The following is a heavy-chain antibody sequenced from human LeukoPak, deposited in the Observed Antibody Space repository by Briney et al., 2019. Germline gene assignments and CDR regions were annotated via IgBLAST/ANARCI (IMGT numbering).Heavy chain of an antibody. CDR1: GGSISSGGYY. J-gene: IGHJ3*02. D-gene: IGHD4-17*01. CDR2: IYHSGST. V-gene: IGHV4-30-2*01. CDR3: VSSERGDYGDYVDAFDI. Sequence: SQTLSLTCTVSGGSISSGGYYWSWIRQPPGKGLEWIGYIYHSGSTYYNPSLKSRVTISVDTSKNQFSLKLSSVTAADTAVYYCVSSERGDYGDYVDAFDIWGQGTMVTVSS.